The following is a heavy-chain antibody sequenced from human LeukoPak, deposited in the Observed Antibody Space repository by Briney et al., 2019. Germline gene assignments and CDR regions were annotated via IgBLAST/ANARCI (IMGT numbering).Heavy chain of an antibody. D-gene: IGHD6-6*01. J-gene: IGHJ5*02. CDR3: ARDMIAARPNWFDP. CDR1: GYSFTTYG. CDR2: ISAYNGNT. Sequence: ASVKVSCKASGYSFTTYGISWVRQAPGQGLEWMGWISAYNGNTNYAQKLQGRVTMTTDTSTSTAHMELRSLRYDDTAVYYCARDMIAARPNWFDPWGQGTLVTVSS. V-gene: IGHV1-18*01.